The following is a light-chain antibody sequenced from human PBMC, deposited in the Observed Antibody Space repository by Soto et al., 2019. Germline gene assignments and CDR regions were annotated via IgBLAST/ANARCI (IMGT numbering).Light chain of an antibody. CDR3: QQYNNWPIT. J-gene: IGKJ5*01. CDR1: QSVLSK. CDR2: GAF. Sequence: EIVMTQSPTTLSVSPCERATLSCRASQSVLSKLAWYQQKPGQAPRLLIYGAFTRATDIPGRLSGSGSGTEVTLTLSCLQSEDFAVYYCQQYNNWPITFGQGTRLEIK. V-gene: IGKV3-15*01.